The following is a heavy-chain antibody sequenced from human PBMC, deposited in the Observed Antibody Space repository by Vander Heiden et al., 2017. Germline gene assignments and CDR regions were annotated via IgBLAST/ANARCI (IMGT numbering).Heavy chain of an antibody. J-gene: IGHJ4*02. Sequence: EVQLVESGGGLVQPGGSLRLSCAASGFTFSSDWMHWVRQAPGKGLVWVSRISSDGSSTSYADSVKCRFTISRDNAKNTLYLQMNRLRAEDTAVYYCARDWIDYYDSSGHDYWGQGTLVTVSS. D-gene: IGHD3-22*01. CDR1: GFTFSSDW. CDR2: ISSDGSST. V-gene: IGHV3-74*01. CDR3: ARDWIDYYDSSGHDY.